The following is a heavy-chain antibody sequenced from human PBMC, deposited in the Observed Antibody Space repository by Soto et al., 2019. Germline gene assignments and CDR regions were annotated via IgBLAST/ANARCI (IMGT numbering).Heavy chain of an antibody. CDR1: GFTFSSYA. CDR3: ARGNAQLEFDY. Sequence: GGSLRLSCAASGFTFSSYAMHWVRQAPGKGLEWVAVISYDGSNKYYADSVKGRFTISRDKSKNTLYLQMNSLRAEDTAVYYCARGNAQLEFDYWGQGTLVTVSS. D-gene: IGHD1-1*01. CDR2: ISYDGSNK. J-gene: IGHJ4*02. V-gene: IGHV3-30-3*01.